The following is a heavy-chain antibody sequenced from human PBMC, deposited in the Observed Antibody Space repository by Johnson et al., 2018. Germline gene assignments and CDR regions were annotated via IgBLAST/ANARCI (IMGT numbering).Heavy chain of an antibody. CDR3: QKGRWEGRTGDAFDI. V-gene: IGHV3-23*04. D-gene: IGHD1-26*01. CDR1: GFTFRKYS. Sequence: EVQLVETGGGLVQPGGSLRLSCAASGFTFRKYSMSWVRQAPGRGLEWVSTISGSDDSTYYADSVKGRFTISRDKSENTLYLQMNSLRAEDTAIYYCQKGRWEGRTGDAFDIWGQGTMVTVSS. J-gene: IGHJ3*02. CDR2: ISGSDDST.